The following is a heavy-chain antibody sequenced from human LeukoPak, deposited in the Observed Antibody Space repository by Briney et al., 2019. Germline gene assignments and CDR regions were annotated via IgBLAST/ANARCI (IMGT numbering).Heavy chain of an antibody. D-gene: IGHD3-22*01. CDR2: ISSSGSSI. CDR3: ARGVNYYDSSGYYFSY. Sequence: PGGSLRLSCAASGFTLSGYEMNWVRQAPGKGLEWVSYISSSGSSIYYADSVKGRFTISRDNAKNSLYLQMNSLRAEDTAVYYCARGVNYYDSSGYYFSYWGQGTLVTVSS. CDR1: GFTLSGYE. J-gene: IGHJ4*02. V-gene: IGHV3-48*03.